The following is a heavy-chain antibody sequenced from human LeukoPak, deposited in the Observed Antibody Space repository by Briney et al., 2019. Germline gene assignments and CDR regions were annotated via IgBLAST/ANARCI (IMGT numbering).Heavy chain of an antibody. D-gene: IGHD3-22*01. J-gene: IGHJ4*02. CDR2: ISSSSSYI. CDR3: ARLRRGGYWVDY. V-gene: IGHV3-21*01. Sequence: VGSLRLSCAASGFTFSSYSMNWVRQSPGKGLEWVSSISSSSSYIYYADSVKGRFTISRDNAKNSLYLQMNSLRAEDTAVYYCARLRRGGYWVDYWGQGTLVTVSS. CDR1: GFTFSSYS.